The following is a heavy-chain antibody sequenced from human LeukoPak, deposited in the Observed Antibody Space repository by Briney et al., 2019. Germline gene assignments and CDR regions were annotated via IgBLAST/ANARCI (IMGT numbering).Heavy chain of an antibody. J-gene: IGHJ5*02. CDR1: GFTFDDYA. D-gene: IGHD3-3*01. CDR2: ISGDGGST. CDR3: AKDQRFAGAEPSDH. Sequence: GGSLRLACAASGFTFDDYAMHWLRHAPGKGLEWVSLISGDGGSTYSADSVKGRFTISRDNSKNSLYLQMNSLRTADTALYYCAKDQRFAGAEPSDHSGQGTLFTVSS. V-gene: IGHV3-43*02.